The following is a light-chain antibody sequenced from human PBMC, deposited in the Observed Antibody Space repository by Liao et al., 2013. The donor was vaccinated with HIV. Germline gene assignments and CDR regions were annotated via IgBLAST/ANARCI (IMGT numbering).Light chain of an antibody. CDR3: QVWDSGTDHPV. V-gene: IGLV3-1*01. J-gene: IGLJ2*01. CDR1: KLGDKY. Sequence: SYELTQPPSVSLSPGQTASITCSGDKLGDKYACWYRQKPGQAPVLVIHYDNDRPSGIPERFSGSNSGNTATLTISRVEAGDEADFYCQVWDSGTDHPVFGGGTKLTVL. CDR2: YDN.